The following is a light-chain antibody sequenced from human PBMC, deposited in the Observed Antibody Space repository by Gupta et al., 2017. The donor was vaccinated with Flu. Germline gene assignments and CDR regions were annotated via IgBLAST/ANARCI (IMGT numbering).Light chain of an antibody. CDR2: WAS. Sequence: DIVMTQSPDSLAVSLGERATINCKSSQSVLYSSNDKNFLAWYQQKPGQPPKLLFYWASTRESGVPDRFSGSGSGTTFTLTITSLQAEDMALYYCQHYYNSPWTFGQGTRVEI. V-gene: IGKV4-1*01. J-gene: IGKJ1*01. CDR1: QSVLYSSNDKNF. CDR3: QHYYNSPWT.